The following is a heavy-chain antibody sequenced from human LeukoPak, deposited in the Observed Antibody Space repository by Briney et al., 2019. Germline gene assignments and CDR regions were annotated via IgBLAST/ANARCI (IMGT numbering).Heavy chain of an antibody. CDR3: AREGSSGWYAFDY. D-gene: IGHD6-19*01. CDR2: ISISGGST. Sequence: GGSLRLSCAASGFTFSRYSMSWVRQAPGKGLEWVSGISISGGSTYYADSVKGRFTISRDNSKNTLYLQMNSLRDEDTAVYYCAREGSSGWYAFDYWGQGTLVTVSS. CDR1: GFTFSRYS. V-gene: IGHV3-23*01. J-gene: IGHJ4*02.